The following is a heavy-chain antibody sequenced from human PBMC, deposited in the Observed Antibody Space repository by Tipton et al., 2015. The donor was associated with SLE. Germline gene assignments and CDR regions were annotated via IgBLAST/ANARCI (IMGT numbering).Heavy chain of an antibody. CDR3: AIGVAGTLFFDY. J-gene: IGHJ4*02. D-gene: IGHD6-19*01. CDR1: GFTFSNYA. CDR2: ISAYNGNT. Sequence: SCAASGFTFSNYAMSWVRQAPGKGLEWMGWISAYNGNTNYAQKFQGRVTMTTDTSTSTAYMELRSLRSDDTAVYYCAIGVAGTLFFDYWGQGTLVTVSS. V-gene: IGHV1-18*01.